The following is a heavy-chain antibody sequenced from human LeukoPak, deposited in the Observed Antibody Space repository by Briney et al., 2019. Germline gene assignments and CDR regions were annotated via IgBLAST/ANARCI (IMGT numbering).Heavy chain of an antibody. J-gene: IGHJ4*02. V-gene: IGHV3-23*01. CDR2: ISGSGGST. Sequence: GSLRLSCSASGFTFSSYAMNWVRPAPGKGLGWGSAISGSGGSTYYADSVKGRFTISRDDSKNTVSLQMNNLRGEDTAIYYCAKRLVCTSTHCYGFDFWGQGTLVTVSS. D-gene: IGHD2-2*01. CDR3: AKRLVCTSTHCYGFDF. CDR1: GFTFSSYA.